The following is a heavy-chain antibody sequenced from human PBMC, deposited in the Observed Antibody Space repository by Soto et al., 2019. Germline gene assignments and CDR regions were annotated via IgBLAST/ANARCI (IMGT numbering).Heavy chain of an antibody. CDR3: ARDRHWDQWLGPHEAFHI. D-gene: IGHD6-19*01. Sequence: EMQLVESGGGLVQPGGSLRLSCAASGFTFSVYSMSCVRQAPGKGLEWVAYSGGGGNTDSIDYADPVKGRFVISRDDAKNSLLLQMNSLRDEDTALYFCARDRHWDQWLGPHEAFHIWGQGTMVTVSS. CDR2: SGGGGNTDSI. J-gene: IGHJ3*02. CDR1: GFTFSVYS. V-gene: IGHV3-48*02.